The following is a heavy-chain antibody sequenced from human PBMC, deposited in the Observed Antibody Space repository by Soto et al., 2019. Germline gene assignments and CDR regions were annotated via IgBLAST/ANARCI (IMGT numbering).Heavy chain of an antibody. D-gene: IGHD6-6*01. CDR3: AKDLTRQLAYWLDP. CDR1: GYTFTGYY. V-gene: IGHV1-2*02. Sequence: ASVKVSCKASGYTFTGYYIHWLRQAPGQGLEWMGWINAHSGGTEYAQKFQGRVTLTRDTSIATAYLTITSLTYDDTALYYCAKDLTRQLAYWLDPWGQGTQVTSPQ. J-gene: IGHJ5*02. CDR2: INAHSGGT.